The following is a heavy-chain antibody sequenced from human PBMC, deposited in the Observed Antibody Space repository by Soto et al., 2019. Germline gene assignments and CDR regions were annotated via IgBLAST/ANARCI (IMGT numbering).Heavy chain of an antibody. Sequence: SGPTLVNPTQTLTPTCTFSGFSLSTSGMRVSWIRQPPGKALEWLARIDWDDDKFYSTSLKTRLTISKDTSKNQVVLTMTNIDPVDTATYYCARYPRGSVYYFDYWGQGTLVTVSS. V-gene: IGHV2-70*04. CDR1: GFSLSTSGMR. CDR3: ARYPRGSVYYFDY. D-gene: IGHD3-10*01. CDR2: IDWDDDK. J-gene: IGHJ4*02.